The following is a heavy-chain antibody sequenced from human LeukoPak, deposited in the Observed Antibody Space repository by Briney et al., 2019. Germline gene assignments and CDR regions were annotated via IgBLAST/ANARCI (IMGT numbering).Heavy chain of an antibody. CDR2: IYYSGST. CDR1: GDSIISDTDY. J-gene: IGHJ5*02. V-gene: IGHV4-39*07. D-gene: IGHD6-19*01. Sequence: SETLSLTCIVSGDSIISDTDYWGWIRQPPGRGREWIGSIYYSGSTYYNPSLKRRVTISVDTSKNQFSLKLSSVTAADTAVYYCARNLGSSGWYNWFDPWGQGTLVTVSS. CDR3: ARNLGSSGWYNWFDP.